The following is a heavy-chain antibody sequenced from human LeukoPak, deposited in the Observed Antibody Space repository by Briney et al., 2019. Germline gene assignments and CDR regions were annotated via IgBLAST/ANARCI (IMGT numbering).Heavy chain of an antibody. CDR3: ARDQWGLGLVPAAHNWFDP. V-gene: IGHV1-46*01. J-gene: IGHJ5*02. Sequence: GASVKVSYKASGYTLTSYYMHWVRQAPGQGLEWMGIINPSGGSTSYAQKFQGRVTMTRDTSTSTVYMELSSLRSEDTAVYYCARDQWGLGLVPAAHNWFDPWGQGTLVTVSS. CDR2: INPSGGST. D-gene: IGHD2-2*01. CDR1: GYTLTSYY.